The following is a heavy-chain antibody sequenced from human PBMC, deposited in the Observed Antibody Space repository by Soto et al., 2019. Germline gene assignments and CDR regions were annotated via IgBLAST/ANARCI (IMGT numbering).Heavy chain of an antibody. CDR2: IYYSGST. CDR1: GGSISSYY. V-gene: IGHV4-59*01. CDR3: ARYKSNYYYGMDV. J-gene: IGHJ6*02. D-gene: IGHD1-20*01. Sequence: PSETLSLTCTVSGGSISSYYWSWIRQPPGKGLEWIGYIYYSGSTNYNPSLKSRVTISVDTSKNQLSLKLSSVTAADTAVYYCARYKSNYYYGMDVWGQGTTVTVSS.